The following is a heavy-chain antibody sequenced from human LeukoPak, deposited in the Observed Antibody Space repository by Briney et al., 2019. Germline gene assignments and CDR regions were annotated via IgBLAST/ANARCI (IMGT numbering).Heavy chain of an antibody. CDR2: TNQDGSQK. Sequence: GGSLRLSCAASGFTFSSYAITWVRQAPGKGLEWVANTNQDGSQKYYVDSVRGRFTISRDDAEKLFYLQINSLRVEDTAIYYCAAWGSGNYWGQGTLVTVS. CDR1: GFTFSSYA. D-gene: IGHD7-27*01. J-gene: IGHJ4*02. CDR3: AAWGSGNY. V-gene: IGHV3-7*03.